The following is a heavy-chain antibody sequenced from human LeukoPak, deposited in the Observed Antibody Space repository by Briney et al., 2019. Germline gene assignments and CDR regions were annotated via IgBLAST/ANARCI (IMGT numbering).Heavy chain of an antibody. CDR1: GYTVTRYD. D-gene: IGHD6-13*01. CDR2: INPNSDNT. V-gene: IGHV1-8*03. J-gene: IGHJ6*03. Sequence: APSEKVSCKASGYTVTRYDINWVRQATGQGLEWKGWINPNSDNTGYPQKFQGRVTITWTTSISTTYAELSSLRSEDTAVFYCARGPSGSWSSRVRYMDVWGKGTTVTVSS. CDR3: ARGPSGSWSSRVRYMDV.